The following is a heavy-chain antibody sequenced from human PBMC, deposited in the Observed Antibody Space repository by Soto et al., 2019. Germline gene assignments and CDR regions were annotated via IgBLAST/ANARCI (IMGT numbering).Heavy chain of an antibody. CDR3: TTDAHDFWSGYTVDV. V-gene: IGHV3-15*01. CDR2: IKSKTDGGTT. Sequence: GGSLRLSCAASGFTFSDYYMSWIRQAPGKGLEWVGRIKSKTDGGTTDYAAPVKGRFTISRDDSKNTLYLQMNSLKTEDTAVYYCTTDAHDFWSGYTVDVWGQGTTVTVSS. CDR1: GFTFSDYY. J-gene: IGHJ6*02. D-gene: IGHD3-3*01.